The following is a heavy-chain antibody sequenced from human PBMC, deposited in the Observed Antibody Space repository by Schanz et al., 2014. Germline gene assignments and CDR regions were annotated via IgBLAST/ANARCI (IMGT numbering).Heavy chain of an antibody. CDR3: ARGALAGYVALLMADNDY. V-gene: IGHV1-46*01. D-gene: IGHD2-2*03. CDR2: VNPGGGSA. CDR1: GYPFTNYY. J-gene: IGHJ4*02. Sequence: QVHLEQSGPEVKKPGASVKLSCRASGYPFTNYYIHWVRQAPGQGLEWMGIVNPGGGSASDAQRCQTRVVLTREASTGTAYLGLTRLRCEDAAVNYCARGALAGYVALLMADNDYWGQGTLLNVSS.